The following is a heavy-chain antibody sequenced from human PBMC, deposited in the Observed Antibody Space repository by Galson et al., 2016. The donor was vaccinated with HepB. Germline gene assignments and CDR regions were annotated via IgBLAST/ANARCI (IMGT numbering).Heavy chain of an antibody. V-gene: IGHV3-33*01. J-gene: IGHJ4*02. CDR1: GFTFGSYA. CDR2: IWNDGTEN. Sequence: SLRLSCAASGFTFGSYAMHWVRQAPGKGPEWVAVIWNDGTENHFADSVKGRLWYDGTKTQYADSVKGRFTISRDNSKNTLFLQMNNLRVGDTAIYYCAREADGSESNASYGPPKYWGQGTLVTVSS. CDR3: AREADGSESNASYGPPKY. D-gene: IGHD3-16*01.